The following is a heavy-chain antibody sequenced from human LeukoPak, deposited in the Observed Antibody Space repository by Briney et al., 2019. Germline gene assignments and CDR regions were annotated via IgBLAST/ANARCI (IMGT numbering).Heavy chain of an antibody. D-gene: IGHD2-15*01. CDR1: GGSISGYY. Sequence: SETLSLTCTVSGGSISGYYWSWIRQPAGEGLEWIGRIYTSGSTNYNPSLKSRVTMSVDTSKNQFSLKLSSVTAADTAVYFCARARGDFKWSRDWFDPWGQGTLVTVSS. V-gene: IGHV4-4*07. CDR3: ARARGDFKWSRDWFDP. CDR2: IYTSGST. J-gene: IGHJ5*02.